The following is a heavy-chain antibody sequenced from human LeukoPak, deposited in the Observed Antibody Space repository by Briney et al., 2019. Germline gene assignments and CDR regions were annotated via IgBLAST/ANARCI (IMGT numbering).Heavy chain of an antibody. J-gene: IGHJ5*02. Sequence: SETLSLTCTVSGGSISSSSYYWGWIRQPPGKGLEWIGEINHSGSTNYNPSLKSRVTISVDTSKKQFSLRLSSVTAADTAVYYCARGVTMIGRLRFDPWGQGTLVTVSS. CDR2: INHSGST. V-gene: IGHV4-39*07. CDR1: GGSISSSSYY. CDR3: ARGVTMIGRLRFDP. D-gene: IGHD3-22*01.